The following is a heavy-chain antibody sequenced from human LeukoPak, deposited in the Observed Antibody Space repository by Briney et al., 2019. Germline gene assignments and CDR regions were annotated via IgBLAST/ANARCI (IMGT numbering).Heavy chain of an antibody. CDR1: GFTFTNVW. V-gene: IGHV3-15*01. CDR3: TTDRGSV. CDR2: IKSKSDGETT. J-gene: IGHJ4*02. Sequence: GGSLRLSCAVSGFTFTNVWMSWVRQTPWKGLEWVGRIKSKSDGETTDYAAPVKGRFTISRDDAKTMVYLQMSSLKSEDTAVYYCTTDRGSVWGQGTLVTVSS.